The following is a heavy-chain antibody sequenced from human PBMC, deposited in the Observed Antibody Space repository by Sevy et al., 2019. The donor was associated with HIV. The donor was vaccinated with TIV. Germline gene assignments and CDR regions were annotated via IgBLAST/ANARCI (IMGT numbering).Heavy chain of an antibody. D-gene: IGHD6-19*01. J-gene: IGHJ4*02. Sequence: GGSLRLSCAASGFTFSSYAMNWVRQAPGKGLEWVSSFTGSGTNTFYADSVKGRFTNSRDNCKNTLYLQMNSLRAEDTAVYYCAKDSILVAGHFDYWGQGTLVTVSS. V-gene: IGHV3-23*01. CDR1: GFTFSSYA. CDR3: AKDSILVAGHFDY. CDR2: FTGSGTNT.